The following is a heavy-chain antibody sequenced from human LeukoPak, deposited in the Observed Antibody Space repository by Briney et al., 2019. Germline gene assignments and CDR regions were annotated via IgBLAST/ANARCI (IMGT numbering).Heavy chain of an antibody. V-gene: IGHV4-34*01. J-gene: IGHJ6*02. D-gene: IGHD2-2*01. CDR2: INHSGST. CDR3: ARDSGDCSSTSCLLYGMDV. CDR1: GGSFSGYY. Sequence: SETLSLTCAVYGGSFSGYYRSWIRQPPGKGLEWIGEINHSGSTNYNPSLKSRVTISVDTSKNQFSLKLSSVTAADTAVYYCARDSGDCSSTSCLLYGMDVWGQGTTVTVSS.